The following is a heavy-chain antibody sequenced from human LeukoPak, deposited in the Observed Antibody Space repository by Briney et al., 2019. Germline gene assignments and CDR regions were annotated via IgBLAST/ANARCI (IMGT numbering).Heavy chain of an antibody. J-gene: IGHJ4*02. Sequence: SETLSLTCTVSGGSISNYYWSWIRQPPGKGLEWIGYIYYSGTTSFNPSLRSRVTISVDTSKNQFSLKMSSVTAADTAVYYCARDSTPYGHSGYWGQGTLVTVSP. D-gene: IGHD4-17*01. V-gene: IGHV4-59*01. CDR3: ARDSTPYGHSGY. CDR2: IYYSGTT. CDR1: GGSISNYY.